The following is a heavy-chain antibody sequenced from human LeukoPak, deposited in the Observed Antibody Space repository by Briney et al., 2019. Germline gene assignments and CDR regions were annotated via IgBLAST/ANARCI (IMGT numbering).Heavy chain of an antibody. CDR2: ISGSGGRT. D-gene: IGHD5-24*01. J-gene: IGHJ4*02. CDR1: GFTFSSYA. Sequence: GGSLRLSCAASGFTFSSYAMSWVRQAPGKGLEWVSAISGSGGRTYYADSVKGRFTISRDNSKNTLYLQMNSLRAEDTAVYYCAKDRRDGYNFGYFDFWGQGTLVTVSS. CDR3: AKDRRDGYNFGYFDF. V-gene: IGHV3-23*01.